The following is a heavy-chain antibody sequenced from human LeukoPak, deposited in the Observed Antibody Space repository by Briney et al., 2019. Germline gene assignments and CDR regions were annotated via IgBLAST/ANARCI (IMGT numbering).Heavy chain of an antibody. CDR1: GGTFSSYA. CDR3: ARSTTVVTQFDY. V-gene: IGHV1-69*05. CDR2: IIPIFGTA. D-gene: IGHD4-23*01. J-gene: IGHJ4*02. Sequence: SVKVSCKASGGTFSSYAISWVRQAPGQGLEWMGGIIPIFGTANYAQKFQGRVTITTDESTSTAYMELSSLRSEDTAVYYCARSTTVVTQFDYWGQGTLVTVSS.